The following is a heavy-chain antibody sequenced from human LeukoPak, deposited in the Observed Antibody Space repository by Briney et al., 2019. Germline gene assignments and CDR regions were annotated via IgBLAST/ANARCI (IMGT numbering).Heavy chain of an antibody. D-gene: IGHD5-12*01. CDR3: ASRLGEYSGYDHT. J-gene: IGHJ4*02. Sequence: GASVTVSCTASGYTITGYYMHWVRQAPGQGLEWMGWINPNSGGTNYAQKFQGRVTMTRDTSISTAYMELSRLRSDDTAVYYCASRLGEYSGYDHTWGQGTLVTVSS. CDR2: INPNSGGT. CDR1: GYTITGYY. V-gene: IGHV1-2*02.